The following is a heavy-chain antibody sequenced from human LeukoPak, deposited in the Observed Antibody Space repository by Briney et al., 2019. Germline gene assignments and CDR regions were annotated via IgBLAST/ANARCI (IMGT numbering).Heavy chain of an antibody. CDR2: INHSGST. D-gene: IGHD1-1*01. Sequence: SETLSLTCTVSGYSISSGYYWGWIRQPPGKGLEWIGEINHSGSTNYNPSLKSRVTISVDTSKNQFSLKLSSVTAADTAVYYCARQSMNWGYTTGAFDIWGQGTMVTVSS. V-gene: IGHV4-38-2*02. CDR1: GYSISSGYY. J-gene: IGHJ3*02. CDR3: ARQSMNWGYTTGAFDI.